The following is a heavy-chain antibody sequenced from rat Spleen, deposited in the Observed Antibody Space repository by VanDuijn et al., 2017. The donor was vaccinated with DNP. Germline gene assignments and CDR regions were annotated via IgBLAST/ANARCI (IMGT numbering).Heavy chain of an antibody. CDR2: LSYNGGTP. CDR3: ARQGIGRSLDY. D-gene: IGHD1-11*01. Sequence: EVQLVESDGGLVQPGRSLKLSCAVSGFTFSDYYMAWVRQAPAKGLEWVATLSYNGGTPYYRDSVKGRFTISRDNAQSTLYLQMDSLRSEDTATYYCARQGIGRSLDYWGQGVMVTVSS. V-gene: IGHV5-7*01. J-gene: IGHJ2*01. CDR1: GFTFSDYY.